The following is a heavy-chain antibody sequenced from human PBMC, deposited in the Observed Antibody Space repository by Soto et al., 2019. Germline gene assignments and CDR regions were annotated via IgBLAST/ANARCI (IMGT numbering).Heavy chain of an antibody. J-gene: IGHJ4*02. CDR3: ARDESTIFGVASYEEGDY. D-gene: IGHD3-3*01. CDR2: ISYDGSNK. CDR1: GFTFSSYA. V-gene: IGHV3-30-3*01. Sequence: GGSLRLSCAASGFTFSSYAMHWVRQAPGKGLEWVAVISYDGSNKYYADSVKGRFTISRDNSKNTLYLQMNSLRAEDTAVYYCARDESTIFGVASYEEGDYWGQGTLVTVSS.